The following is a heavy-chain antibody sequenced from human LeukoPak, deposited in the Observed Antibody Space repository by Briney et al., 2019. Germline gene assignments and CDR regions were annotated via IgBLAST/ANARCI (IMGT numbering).Heavy chain of an antibody. CDR1: GFSFTSYW. J-gene: IGHJ4*02. Sequence: GGSLRLSCAASGFSFTSYWMHWVRQAPGKGLVWVSRINSDGSSTTYADSVKGRFTISRDNAKNTLYLQMNTLRGEDTAVYYCARESAIVLVPFDSWGQGALVTVSS. D-gene: IGHD2/OR15-2a*01. CDR2: INSDGSST. CDR3: ARESAIVLVPFDS. V-gene: IGHV3-74*01.